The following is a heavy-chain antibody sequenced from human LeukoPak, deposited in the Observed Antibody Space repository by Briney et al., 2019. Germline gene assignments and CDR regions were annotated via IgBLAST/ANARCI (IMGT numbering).Heavy chain of an antibody. V-gene: IGHV3-53*01. Sequence: GGPLRLSCAASGFTVSSNYMSWVRQAPGKGLEWVSVIYSGGSTYYADSVKGRFTISRDNSKNTLYLQMNSLRAEDTAVYYCARGALQLWSRFDAWGQGTLVTVDS. J-gene: IGHJ4*02. D-gene: IGHD5-18*01. CDR2: IYSGGST. CDR3: ARGALQLWSRFDA. CDR1: GFTVSSNY.